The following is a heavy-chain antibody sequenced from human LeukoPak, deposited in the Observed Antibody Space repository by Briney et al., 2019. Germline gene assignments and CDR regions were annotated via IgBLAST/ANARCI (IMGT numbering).Heavy chain of an antibody. CDR2: ISGSGGST. Sequence: GGSLRLSCAASGFTFSGYTMSWVRQAPGKGLEWVSAISGSGGSTYYADSVKGRFTISRDNSKNTLYLQMNSLRAEDTAVYYCARGSGSYYRDAFDIWGQGTMVTVSS. J-gene: IGHJ3*02. V-gene: IGHV3-23*01. CDR1: GFTFSGYT. CDR3: ARGSGSYYRDAFDI. D-gene: IGHD1-26*01.